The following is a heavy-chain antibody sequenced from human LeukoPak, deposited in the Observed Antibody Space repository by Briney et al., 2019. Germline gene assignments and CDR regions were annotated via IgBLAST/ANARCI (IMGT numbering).Heavy chain of an antibody. Sequence: GGSLRLSCAASGFTFSSYSMNWVRQAPGKGLEWVSHISGSSSTIYYADSVKGRFTISRDNAKNSLYLQMNSLRAEDTAVYYCSRGQGCAYWGQGTLVTVSS. CDR3: SRGQGCAY. D-gene: IGHD2-8*01. V-gene: IGHV3-48*04. CDR2: ISGSSSTI. J-gene: IGHJ4*02. CDR1: GFTFSSYS.